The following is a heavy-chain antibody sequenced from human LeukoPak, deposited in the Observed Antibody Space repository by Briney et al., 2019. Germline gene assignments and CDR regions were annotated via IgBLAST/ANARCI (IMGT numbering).Heavy chain of an antibody. D-gene: IGHD2-2*01. V-gene: IGHV4-39*07. CDR3: AREPTQYCSSTSCYNWFDP. J-gene: IGHJ5*02. CDR2: IYCSGST. Sequence: PSETLSLTCTVSGGSISSSSYYWGWIRQPPGKGLEWIGSIYCSGSTYYNPSLKSRVTISVDTSKNQFSLKLSSVTAADTAVYYCAREPTQYCSSTSCYNWFDPWGQGTLVTVSS. CDR1: GGSISSSSYY.